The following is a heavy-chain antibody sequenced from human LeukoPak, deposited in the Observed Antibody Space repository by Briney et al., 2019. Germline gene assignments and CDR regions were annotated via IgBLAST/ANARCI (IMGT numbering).Heavy chain of an antibody. CDR2: ISSSSYI. Sequence: PGGSLRLSCAASGFTFSSYSMNWVRQAPGKGLEWVSSISSSSYIYYADSVKGRFTISRDNAKNSLYLQMNSLRAEDTAVYYCARERVSYGYDWFDPWGQGTLVTVSS. CDR1: GFTFSSYS. D-gene: IGHD5-18*01. CDR3: ARERVSYGYDWFDP. V-gene: IGHV3-21*01. J-gene: IGHJ5*02.